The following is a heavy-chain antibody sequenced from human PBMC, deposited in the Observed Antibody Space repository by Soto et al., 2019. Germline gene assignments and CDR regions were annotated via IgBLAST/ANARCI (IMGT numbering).Heavy chain of an antibody. D-gene: IGHD4-4*01. Sequence: PVGSPTLSCASYVFTVSSISMSCVRHSPGKWLEWVSVVFNVGSTWYADSVMGRFTISRDNSENTVYLQMNSLRAEDTAVYYCARGGDGYNNWAFDVWGQGTIVHVSS. CDR1: VFTVSSIS. J-gene: IGHJ3*01. CDR2: VFNVGST. V-gene: IGHV3-53*01. CDR3: ARGGDGYNNWAFDV.